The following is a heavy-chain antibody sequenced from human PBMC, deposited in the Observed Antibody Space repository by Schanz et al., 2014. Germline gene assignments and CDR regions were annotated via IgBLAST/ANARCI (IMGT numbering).Heavy chain of an antibody. Sequence: QVQPVQSGAEVKKPGASARLSREAEGYTEKSYDINWGRQAPGQGLEWMGWMNPNSGNTGYAQKFQGRVTMTADKSTSTVYMEVSGLRSEDTAVYYCAKVDRTRYYAMDVWGQGTTVTVSS. V-gene: IGHV1-8*02. CDR2: MNPNSGNT. D-gene: IGHD3-9*01. CDR3: AKVDRTRYYAMDV. CDR1: GYTEKSYD. J-gene: IGHJ6*02.